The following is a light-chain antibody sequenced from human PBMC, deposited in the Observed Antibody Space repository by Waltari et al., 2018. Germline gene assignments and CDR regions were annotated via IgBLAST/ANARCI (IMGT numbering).Light chain of an antibody. V-gene: IGKV3-11*01. J-gene: IGKJ2*01. CDR3: QQRSNWPYT. CDR1: QSVSSY. Sequence: EIVLTQSPAPLSLSPGERATLSCRASQSVSSYLAWSQQKPGQAPRLLIYDASNRATGIPARFSGSGSGTDFTLTISSLEPEDFAVYYCQQRSNWPYTFGQGTKLEIK. CDR2: DAS.